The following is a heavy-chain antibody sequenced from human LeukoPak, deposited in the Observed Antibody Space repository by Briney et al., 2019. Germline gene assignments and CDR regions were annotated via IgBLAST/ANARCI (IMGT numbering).Heavy chain of an antibody. CDR1: GFTFSSYG. D-gene: IGHD6-19*01. CDR2: ISYDGSNK. J-gene: IGHJ4*02. Sequence: GGSLRLSCAASGFTFSSYGMHWVRQAPGKGLEWVAVISYDGSNKYYADSVKGRFTISRDNSKNTLYLQMNSLRVEDTAVYYCAKGAWLNYFDYWGQGTLVTVSS. CDR3: AKGAWLNYFDY. V-gene: IGHV3-30*18.